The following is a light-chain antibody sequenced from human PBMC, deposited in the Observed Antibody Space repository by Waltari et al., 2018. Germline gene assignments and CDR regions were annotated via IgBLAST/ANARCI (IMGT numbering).Light chain of an antibody. J-gene: IGLJ2*01. CDR2: DVN. CDR3: SSQSSDAVVI. CDR1: SSDVGRHDS. Sequence: QSALTQPASVSGSPGQSITISCTGSSSDVGRHDSVSWYQDHPGQAPKVIIYDVNNPPSGVSDRFSGSKSGNTASLTISGLQAEDEANYYCSSQSSDAVVIFGGGTTLTVL. V-gene: IGLV2-14*03.